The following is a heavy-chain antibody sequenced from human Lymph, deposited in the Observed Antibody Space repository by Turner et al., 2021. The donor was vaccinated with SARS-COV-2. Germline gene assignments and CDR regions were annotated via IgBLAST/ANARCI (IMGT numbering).Heavy chain of an antibody. CDR1: GGTFSSYD. Sequence: QVRLVQSGAEVTQPGSSVKVSCKASGGTFSSYDINWVRQAPGQGLGWMGRMMPMLSIANNAKKCKGRVTITADKSTSTAYMELSSLRSEDTAVYDCARGGLDSYSGSYYSWVDPWGQGTVVTVSS. V-gene: IGHV1-69*04. CDR2: MMPMLSIA. D-gene: IGHD1-26*01. CDR3: ARGGLDSYSGSYYSWVDP. J-gene: IGHJ5*02.